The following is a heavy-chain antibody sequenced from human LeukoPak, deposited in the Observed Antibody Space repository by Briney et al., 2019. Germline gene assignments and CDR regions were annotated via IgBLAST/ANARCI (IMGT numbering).Heavy chain of an antibody. J-gene: IGHJ4*02. D-gene: IGHD6-6*01. CDR3: AGSSSGVDY. V-gene: IGHV4-39*07. CDR2: IYYSGST. CDR1: GGSISSSSYY. Sequence: SEPLSLTCPVSGGSISSSSYYWGWIRQPPGKGLEWIGSIYYSGSTYYNPSLKSRVTISVDTSKNQFSLKLSSVTAADTAVYYCAGSSSGVDYWGQGTLVTVSS.